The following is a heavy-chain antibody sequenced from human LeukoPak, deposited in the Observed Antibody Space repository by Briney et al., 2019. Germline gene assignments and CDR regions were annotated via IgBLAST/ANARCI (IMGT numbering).Heavy chain of an antibody. D-gene: IGHD6-13*01. V-gene: IGHV4-34*01. J-gene: IGHJ4*02. CDR1: GVSFSGYY. CDR3: ARGAAAGPELDY. CDR2: INHSGST. Sequence: PSETLSLTCAVYGVSFSGYYWSWIRQPPGKGLEWIGEINHSGSTNYNPSLKSRVTISVDTSKNQFSLKLSSVTAADTAVYYCARGAAAGPELDYWGQGTLVTVSS.